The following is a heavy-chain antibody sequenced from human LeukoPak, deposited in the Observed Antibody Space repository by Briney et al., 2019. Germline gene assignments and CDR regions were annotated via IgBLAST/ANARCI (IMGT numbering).Heavy chain of an antibody. CDR1: RFVFSDYY. D-gene: IGHD3-10*01. V-gene: IGHV3-11*04. CDR2: ISSSSSTI. Sequence: GGSLRLSCAASRFVFSDYYMSWIRQAPGKGLEWVSYISSSSSTIYYADSVKGRFTISRDNAKNSLYLQMNSLRAEDTAVYYCASFSITMVRGVNYWGQGTLVTVSS. CDR3: ASFSITMVRGVNY. J-gene: IGHJ4*02.